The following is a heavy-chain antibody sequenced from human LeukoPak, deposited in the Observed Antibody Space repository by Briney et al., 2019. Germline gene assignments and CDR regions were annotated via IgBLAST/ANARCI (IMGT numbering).Heavy chain of an antibody. J-gene: IGHJ4*02. Sequence: GRSLRLSCAASGFTAITNDMTWVRQAPGKGLEWGSVLYSDGNTKYAPSVQGRFTISRDKSKNTLYLEMNSLSPDDTAVYYCARGVEPLAANTLAYWGQGTLVTVSS. D-gene: IGHD1-14*01. CDR1: GFTAITND. V-gene: IGHV3-53*01. CDR2: LYSDGNT. CDR3: ARGVEPLAANTLAY.